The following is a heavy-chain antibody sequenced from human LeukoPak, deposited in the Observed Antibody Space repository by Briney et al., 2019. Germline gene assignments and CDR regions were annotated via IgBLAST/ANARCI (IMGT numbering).Heavy chain of an antibody. D-gene: IGHD2-2*02. CDR2: ISSSSSYI. CDR3: ARAGARSYCSSTSCYSWFDP. J-gene: IGHJ5*02. V-gene: IGHV3-21*01. Sequence: PGGSLRLSCAASGFTVSDKYMSWVRQAPGKGLEWVSSISSSSSYIYYADSVKGRFTISRDNAKNSLYLQMNSLRAEDTAVYYCARAGARSYCSSTSCYSWFDPWGQGTLVTVSS. CDR1: GFTVSDKY.